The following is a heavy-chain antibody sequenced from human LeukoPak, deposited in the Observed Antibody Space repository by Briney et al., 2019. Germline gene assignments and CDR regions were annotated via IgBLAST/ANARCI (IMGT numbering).Heavy chain of an antibody. CDR3: ARSPYTSGWYGVGY. D-gene: IGHD6-19*01. Sequence: GGSLRLSCAASGFTFSSYWMSWVRQAPGKGLEWVANIKQDGSEKYYVDSVKGRFTISRDNAKNSLYLQMNSLRAEDTAVYYCARSPYTSGWYGVGYWGQGTLVTVSS. CDR2: IKQDGSEK. J-gene: IGHJ4*02. CDR1: GFTFSSYW. V-gene: IGHV3-7*01.